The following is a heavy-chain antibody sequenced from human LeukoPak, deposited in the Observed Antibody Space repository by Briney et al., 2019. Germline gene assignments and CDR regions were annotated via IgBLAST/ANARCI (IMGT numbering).Heavy chain of an antibody. D-gene: IGHD6-13*01. CDR3: AKGIVGSWYYYYYMDV. CDR1: GFTFSSYA. Sequence: GGSLRLSCAASGFTFSSYAMSWVRQAPGKGLEWVSAISGSGGSTYYADSVKGRFTISRDNSKNTLYLQMNSLRAEDTAVYYCAKGIVGSWYYYYYMDVWGKGTTATVSS. V-gene: IGHV3-23*01. CDR2: ISGSGGST. J-gene: IGHJ6*03.